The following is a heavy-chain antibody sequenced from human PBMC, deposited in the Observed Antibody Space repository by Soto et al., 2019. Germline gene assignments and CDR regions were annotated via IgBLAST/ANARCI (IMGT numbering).Heavy chain of an antibody. CDR2: INHSGST. J-gene: IGHJ3*02. Sequence: SETLSLTCAVYGGSFSGYYWSWIRQPPGKGLEWIGEINHSGSTNYNPSLKSRVTISVDTSKNQFSLKLSSVTAADTAVYYCARVLTIGRYADIWGQGTMVTVS. CDR3: ARVLTIGRYADI. D-gene: IGHD2-8*01. V-gene: IGHV4-34*01. CDR1: GGSFSGYY.